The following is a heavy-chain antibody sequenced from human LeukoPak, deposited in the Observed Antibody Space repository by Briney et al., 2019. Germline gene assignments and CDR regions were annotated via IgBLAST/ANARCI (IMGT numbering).Heavy chain of an antibody. CDR1: GDSMSSIDW. J-gene: IGHJ4*02. V-gene: IGHV4-4*02. D-gene: IGHD1-26*01. Sequence: KPSETLSLTCAVSGDSMSSIDWWSWVRQPPGKGLEWIGEIHHTGSTNYNPSLKRRVAISVDKSKNQFSLNFNSMSAADSAVYYCAANGYYTIEYWGQGTLVTVSS. CDR2: IHHTGST. CDR3: AANGYYTIEY.